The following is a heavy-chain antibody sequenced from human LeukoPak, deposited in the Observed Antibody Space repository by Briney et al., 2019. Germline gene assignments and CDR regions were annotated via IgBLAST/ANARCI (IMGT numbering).Heavy chain of an antibody. CDR2: INPNTGGT. Sequence: ASVKVSCEASGYSFTAYYMHWVRQAPGQGLEGMGWINPNTGGTNYAQKFQGRVTMTRDTFISTAYMEVSSLTSDDTAVYYCARSLSGWSDYWGQGTLVTVSS. CDR3: ARSLSGWSDY. V-gene: IGHV1-2*02. J-gene: IGHJ4*02. D-gene: IGHD6-19*01. CDR1: GYSFTAYY.